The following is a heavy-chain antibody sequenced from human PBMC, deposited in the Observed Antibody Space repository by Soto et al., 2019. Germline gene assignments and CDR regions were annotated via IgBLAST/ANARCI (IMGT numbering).Heavy chain of an antibody. D-gene: IGHD3-10*01. CDR1: GYTFTSCG. CDR2: ISAYNGNT. CDR3: AREGHYYGSGSYYRKAYYYYYYMDV. V-gene: IGHV1-18*01. Sequence: ASVKVSCKASGYTFTSCGISWVRQAPGQGLEWMGWISAYNGNTTYAQKLQGRVTMTTDTSTSTAYMELRSLRSDDTAVYYCAREGHYYGSGSYYRKAYYYYYYMDVWGKGTTVTVSS. J-gene: IGHJ6*03.